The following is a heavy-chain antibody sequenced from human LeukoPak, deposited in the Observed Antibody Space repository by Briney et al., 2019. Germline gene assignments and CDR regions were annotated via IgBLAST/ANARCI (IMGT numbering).Heavy chain of an antibody. CDR2: ISGSGGST. CDR1: GFTFSSYA. J-gene: IGHJ4*02. CDR3: AISLPGPYYYDSSAKGY. D-gene: IGHD3-22*01. V-gene: IGHV3-23*01. Sequence: GGSLRLSCAASGFTFSSYAMSWVRQAPGKGLEWVSAISGSGGSTYYADSVKGRFPISRDNSKNTLYLQMNSLRAEDTAVYYCAISLPGPYYYDSSAKGYWGQGTLVTVSS.